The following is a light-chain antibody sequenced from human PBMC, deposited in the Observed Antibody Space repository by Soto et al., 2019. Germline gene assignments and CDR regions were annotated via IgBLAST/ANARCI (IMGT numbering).Light chain of an antibody. Sequence: DIVLTQSPGTLSLSPGERATLSCRASQSVSSSYLAWYQQKPGQAPRLLIYGASSRATGIPDRFSGSGSGTDFTLTISRLEPEDFAVYYCQQYGSSPGVTFGPGTKVDI. V-gene: IGKV3-20*01. CDR3: QQYGSSPGVT. CDR2: GAS. CDR1: QSVSSSY. J-gene: IGKJ3*01.